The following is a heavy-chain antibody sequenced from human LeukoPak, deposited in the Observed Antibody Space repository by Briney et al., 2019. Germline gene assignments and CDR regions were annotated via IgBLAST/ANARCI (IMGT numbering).Heavy chain of an antibody. D-gene: IGHD3-3*01. V-gene: IGHV4-59*01. J-gene: IGHJ6*03. CDR1: GGSISSYY. CDR3: ARGEDDPGPPGYYYYMGV. CDR2: IYYSGST. Sequence: SETLSLTCTVSGGSISSYYWSWIRQPPGKGLEWIGYIYYSGSTNYNPSLKSRVTISVDTSKNQFSLKLSSVTAADTAVYYCARGEDDPGPPGYYYYMGVWGKGTTVTVSS.